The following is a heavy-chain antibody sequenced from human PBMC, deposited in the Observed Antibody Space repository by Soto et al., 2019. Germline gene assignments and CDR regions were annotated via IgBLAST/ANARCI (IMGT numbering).Heavy chain of an antibody. CDR1: GGTFSSYA. J-gene: IGHJ6*02. Sequence: ASVKVSCKASGGTFSSYAISWVRQAPGQGLEWMGGIIPIFGTANYAQKFQGRVTITADESTSTAYMELSSLRSEDTAVYYCARQFEVISYYYYGMDVWGQGTTVTV. V-gene: IGHV1-69*13. D-gene: IGHD3-16*02. CDR3: ARQFEVISYYYYGMDV. CDR2: IIPIFGTA.